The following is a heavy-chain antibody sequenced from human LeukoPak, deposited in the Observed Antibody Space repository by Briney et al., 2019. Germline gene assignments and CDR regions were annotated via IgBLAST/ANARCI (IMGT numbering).Heavy chain of an antibody. CDR3: AKDASYYDFWSGSKYYFDY. V-gene: IGHV3-23*01. CDR1: GFTFSSDW. Sequence: PGGSLRLSCAGSGFTFSSDWMSWVRQAPGKGLEWVSAISGSGGSTYYADSVKGRFTISRDNSKNTLYLQMNSLRAEDTAVYYCAKDASYYDFWSGSKYYFDYWGQGTLVTVSS. J-gene: IGHJ4*02. CDR2: ISGSGGST. D-gene: IGHD3-3*01.